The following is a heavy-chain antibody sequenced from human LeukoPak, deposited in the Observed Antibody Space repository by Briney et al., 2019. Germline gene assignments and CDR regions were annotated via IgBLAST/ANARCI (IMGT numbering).Heavy chain of an antibody. CDR3: AMYDSTYGYFQY. Sequence: PSETLSLTCGVSGYSITTSNWWGWIRQPPGKGLEWIGYIHYTGSSHYHPSLKSRVTMSVDTSKNQFSLKLSTVTTVDTAVYHCAMYDSTYGYFQYWGQGTLVTVAS. CDR1: GYSITTSNW. D-gene: IGHD2-2*01. V-gene: IGHV4-28*01. CDR2: IHYTGSS. J-gene: IGHJ1*01.